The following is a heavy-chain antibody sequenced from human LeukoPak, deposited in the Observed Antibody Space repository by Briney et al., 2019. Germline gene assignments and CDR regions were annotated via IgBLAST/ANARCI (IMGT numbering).Heavy chain of an antibody. CDR2: INPGDSDT. Sequence: GESLKISCKGSGYSFTSYWIGWVRQMPRKGPEWMGIINPGDSDTRCSPSFQGQVTISADKPITTAYLQWSSLKASDTAMYYCARQVNGGNFDYWGQGTLVTVSS. CDR1: GYSFTSYW. CDR3: ARQVNGGNFDY. D-gene: IGHD4-23*01. J-gene: IGHJ4*02. V-gene: IGHV5-51*01.